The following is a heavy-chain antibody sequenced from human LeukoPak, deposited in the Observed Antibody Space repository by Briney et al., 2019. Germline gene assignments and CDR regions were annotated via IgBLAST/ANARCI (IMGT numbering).Heavy chain of an antibody. V-gene: IGHV4-34*01. J-gene: IGHJ6*03. CDR3: ARDSGTDYYMDV. D-gene: IGHD3-10*01. Sequence: PSETLSLTCAVYGGSFSGYYWSWIRQPPGKGLEWIGEINHSGSTNYNPSLKSRVTISVDTSKNQFSLKLSSVTAEDTAVYYCARDSGTDYYMDVWGKGTTVTVSS. CDR2: INHSGST. CDR1: GGSFSGYY.